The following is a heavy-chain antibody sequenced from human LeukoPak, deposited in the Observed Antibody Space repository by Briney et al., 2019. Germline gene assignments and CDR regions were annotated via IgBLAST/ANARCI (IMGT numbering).Heavy chain of an antibody. D-gene: IGHD6-19*01. CDR1: GGTFSSYA. J-gene: IGHJ3*02. CDR3: ARWDKTTGYSSGWYLRDDAFDI. V-gene: IGHV1-69*04. Sequence: ASVKVSCKASGGTFSSYAISWVRQAPGQGLEWMGRIIPILGIANYAQKFQGRVTIIADKSTSTAYMELSSLRSEDTAVYYCARWDKTTGYSSGWYLRDDAFDIWGQGTMVTVSS. CDR2: IIPILGIA.